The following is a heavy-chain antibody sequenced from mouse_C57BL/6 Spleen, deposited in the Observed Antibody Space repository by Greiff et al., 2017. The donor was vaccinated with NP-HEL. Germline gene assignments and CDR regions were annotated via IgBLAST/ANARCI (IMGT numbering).Heavy chain of an antibody. CDR1: GYTFTSYW. CDR3: TRSAYDGYHWYFDV. Sequence: VQLQQSGTVLARPGASVKMSCKTSGYTFTSYWMHWVKQRPGQGLEWIGAIYPGNSDTSYNQKFKGKAKLTAVTSASTAYMELSSLTNEDSAVYYCTRSAYDGYHWYFDVWGTGTTVTVSS. J-gene: IGHJ1*03. CDR2: IYPGNSDT. V-gene: IGHV1-5*01. D-gene: IGHD2-3*01.